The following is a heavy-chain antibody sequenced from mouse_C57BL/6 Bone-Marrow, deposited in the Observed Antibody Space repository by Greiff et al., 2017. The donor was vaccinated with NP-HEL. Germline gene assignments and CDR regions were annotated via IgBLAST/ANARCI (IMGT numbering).Heavy chain of an antibody. D-gene: IGHD4-1*01. V-gene: IGHV1-64*01. Sequence: QVQLQQPGAELVKPGASVKLSCKASGYTFTSYWMHWVKQRPGQGLEWIGMIHPNSGSTNYNEKFKSKATLTVDKSSSTAYMQLSSLTSEDSAVYYCARERSWDSYAMDYWGQGTSVTVSS. CDR3: ARERSWDSYAMDY. CDR1: GYTFTSYW. CDR2: IHPNSGST. J-gene: IGHJ4*01.